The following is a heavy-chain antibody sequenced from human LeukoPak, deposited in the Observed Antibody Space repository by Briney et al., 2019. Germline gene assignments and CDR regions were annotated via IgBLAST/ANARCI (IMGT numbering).Heavy chain of an antibody. CDR2: INPNSGGT. D-gene: IGHD3-3*01. V-gene: IGHV1-2*02. CDR1: GYTFTGYY. Sequence: ASVKVSCKASGYTFTGYYMHWVRQAPGQGLEWMGWINPNSGGTNYAQKFQGRVTMTRDTSISTAYMELSRLRSDDTAVYYCARDQGIRFLEWLFDYRGQGTLVTVSS. CDR3: ARDQGIRFLEWLFDY. J-gene: IGHJ4*02.